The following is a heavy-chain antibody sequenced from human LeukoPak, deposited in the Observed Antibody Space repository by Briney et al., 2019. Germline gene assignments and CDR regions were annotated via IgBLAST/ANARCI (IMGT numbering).Heavy chain of an antibody. V-gene: IGHV1-2*02. J-gene: IGHJ4*02. CDR3: ARSACSRTTCPDY. CDR2: IIPNSGDT. D-gene: IGHD2-2*01. CDR1: GYTFTDYY. Sequence: ASVKVSCKASGYTFTDYYIHWVRQAPGQGLEWMGWIIPNSGDTNYAQKFQGRVTMTRDTSIGTAYMELTSLRYDDAAVYYCARSACSRTTCPDYWGQGTQVTISS.